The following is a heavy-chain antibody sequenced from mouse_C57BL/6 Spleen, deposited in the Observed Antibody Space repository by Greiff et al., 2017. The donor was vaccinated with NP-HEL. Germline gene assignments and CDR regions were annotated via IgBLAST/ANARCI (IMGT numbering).Heavy chain of an antibody. Sequence: QVQLQQPGAELVMPGASVKLSCKASGYTFTSYWMHWVKQRPGQGLEWIGEIDPSDSYTNYNQTFKGKSTLTVDKSSSTAYMQLRSLTSEDSAVYFCARSYYYGSSHGDYWGQGTTLTVSS. V-gene: IGHV1-69*01. CDR1: GYTFTSYW. CDR3: ARSYYYGSSHGDY. J-gene: IGHJ2*01. D-gene: IGHD1-1*01. CDR2: IDPSDSYT.